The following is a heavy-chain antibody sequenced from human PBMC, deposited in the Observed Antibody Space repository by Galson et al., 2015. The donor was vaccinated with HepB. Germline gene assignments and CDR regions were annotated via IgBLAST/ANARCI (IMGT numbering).Heavy chain of an antibody. CDR1: GYSFTSYW. Sequence: QSGAEVKKPGESLKISCKGSGYSFTSYWIGWVRQMPGKGLEWMGIIYPGDSDTRYSPSFQGQVTISADKSISTAYLQWSSLKASDTAMYYCASQQRNYYDSSETAFDIWGQGTMVTVSS. D-gene: IGHD3-22*01. CDR3: ASQQRNYYDSSETAFDI. J-gene: IGHJ3*02. CDR2: IYPGDSDT. V-gene: IGHV5-51*03.